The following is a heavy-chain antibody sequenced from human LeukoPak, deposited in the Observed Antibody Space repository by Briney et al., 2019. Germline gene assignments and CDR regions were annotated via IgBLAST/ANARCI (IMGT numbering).Heavy chain of an antibody. CDR2: IYYSGST. V-gene: IGHV4-59*01. CDR3: ASQYSSGWYDY. J-gene: IGHJ4*02. Sequence: SETLSLTCTVSGGSISSYYWSWIRQPPGKGLEWIGYIYYSGSTNYNPSLKGRVTISVDTSKNQFSLKLSSVTAADTAVYYCASQYSSGWYDYWGQGTLVTVSS. CDR1: GGSISSYY. D-gene: IGHD6-19*01.